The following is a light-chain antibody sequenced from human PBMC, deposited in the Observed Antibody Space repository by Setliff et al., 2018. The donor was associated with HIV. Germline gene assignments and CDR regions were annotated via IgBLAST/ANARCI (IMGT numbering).Light chain of an antibody. J-gene: IGLJ2*01. Sequence: SVLTQPASVSGSPGQSITISCTGTSSDVGGYNYVSWYQQHPGKAPKLMIYDVSYRPSGVSNRFSGSKSGNTASLTISGLQAEDEADYHCSSYTTSSTPHVVFGGGTKVT. CDR2: DVS. V-gene: IGLV2-14*03. CDR1: SSDVGGYNY. CDR3: SSYTTSSTPHVV.